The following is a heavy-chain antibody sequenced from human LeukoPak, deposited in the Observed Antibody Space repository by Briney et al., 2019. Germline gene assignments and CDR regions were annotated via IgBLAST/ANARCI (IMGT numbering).Heavy chain of an antibody. D-gene: IGHD5-12*01. CDR3: ASVNPGNSGYGRVGYYYGMDV. CDR2: VYHSEST. V-gene: IGHV4-34*01. CDR1: SLSSIGYY. J-gene: IGHJ6*04. Sequence: SQTPSLACAVYSLSSIGYYWGSLRQPPGEGVGWIWEVYHSESTHYNPCLKSLVTISVDTSKNQFSLKLSSVADADTAVYYCASVNPGNSGYGRVGYYYGMDVWGKGTTVTVST.